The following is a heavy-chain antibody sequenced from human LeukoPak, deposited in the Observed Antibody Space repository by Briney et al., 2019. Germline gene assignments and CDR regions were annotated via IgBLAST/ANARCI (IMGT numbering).Heavy chain of an antibody. J-gene: IGHJ6*02. D-gene: IGHD4/OR15-4a*01. V-gene: IGHV4-59*01. Sequence: SETLSLTCTVSGGSISSYYWSWLRQPPGKGLEWIGYIYYSGSTNYNPSLKSRVTISVDTSKNQFSLKLSSETAADTAVYYCARARAEGDYGSNYYGMDVWGQGTTVTVSS. CDR1: GGSISSYY. CDR3: ARARAEGDYGSNYYGMDV. CDR2: IYYSGST.